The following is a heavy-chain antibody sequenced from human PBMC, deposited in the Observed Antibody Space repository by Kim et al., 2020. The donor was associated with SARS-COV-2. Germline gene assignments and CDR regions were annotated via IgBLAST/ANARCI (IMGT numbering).Heavy chain of an antibody. Sequence: YAGSVKGRFTISRDNAKNSLYLQMNSLRAEDTAVYYCARGFDFWSGYYNYWGQGTLVTVSS. D-gene: IGHD3-3*01. J-gene: IGHJ4*02. CDR3: ARGFDFWSGYYNY. V-gene: IGHV3-11*05.